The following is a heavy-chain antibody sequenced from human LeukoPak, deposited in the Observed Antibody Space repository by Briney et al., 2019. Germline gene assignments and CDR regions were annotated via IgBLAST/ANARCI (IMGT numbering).Heavy chain of an antibody. CDR2: IIPIFGTA. D-gene: IGHD3-10*01. CDR3: ARSRKRGDYGSSCDY. V-gene: IGHV1-69*06. CDR1: GGTFISYA. Sequence: SVTVSCKASGGTFISYAISWLRQAPGQGRDWMGGIIPIFGTANYAQKFQGRVTITADKSTSTAYMELSRLRSEDTAVYYRARSRKRGDYGSSCDYWGQGTLVTVSS. J-gene: IGHJ4*02.